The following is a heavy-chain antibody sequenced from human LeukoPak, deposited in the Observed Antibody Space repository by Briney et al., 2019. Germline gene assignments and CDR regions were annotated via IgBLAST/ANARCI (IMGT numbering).Heavy chain of an antibody. CDR3: ARAGHAVVAATGIDY. V-gene: IGHV4-39*07. J-gene: IGHJ4*02. CDR1: GGSISSSSYY. CDR2: IYYSGST. Sequence: PSETLSLTCTVSGGSISSSSYYWGWIRQPPGKGLEWIGSIYYSGSTYYNPSLKSRVTISVDTSKNQFSLKLSSVTAADTAVYYCARAGHAVVAATGIDYWGQGTLVTVSS. D-gene: IGHD2-15*01.